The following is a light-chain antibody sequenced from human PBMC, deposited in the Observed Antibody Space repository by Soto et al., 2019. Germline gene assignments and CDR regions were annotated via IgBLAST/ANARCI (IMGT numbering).Light chain of an antibody. V-gene: IGKV3-15*01. CDR2: GAS. Sequence: EIVMTQSPATLSVFPGERATLSCRASQSVSSSLAWYQQKPGQAPRLLIYGASTRATGIPARFSGSGSGTDFTLTISSLQSEDFAVYYCQQYNNWPPITFGQGTRLEIK. J-gene: IGKJ5*01. CDR1: QSVSSS. CDR3: QQYNNWPPIT.